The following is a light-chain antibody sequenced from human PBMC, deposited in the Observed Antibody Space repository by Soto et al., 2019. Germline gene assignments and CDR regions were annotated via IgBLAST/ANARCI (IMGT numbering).Light chain of an antibody. CDR3: QQSFSTPRT. CDR1: QTIGNF. CDR2: AAS. Sequence: DIQMTQSPSFLSASVGDRVTITCRASQTIGNFLNWYQQKPGKAPNLLISAASTLQSGVPSRFSGGGSGSDFTLTISSLQPEDFSTYYCQQSFSTPRTFGQGTKVEIK. J-gene: IGKJ1*01. V-gene: IGKV1-39*01.